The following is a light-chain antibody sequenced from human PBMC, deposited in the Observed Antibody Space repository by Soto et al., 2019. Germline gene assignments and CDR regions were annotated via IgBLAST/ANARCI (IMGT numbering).Light chain of an antibody. J-gene: IGKJ1*01. Sequence: EIEMTQSPSSPSASVGARVTTTCRASQSISSYLNWYQPKPGKAPKLVIYAASSLQSGVPSRFSGSRSGTDCTLTISSLQPEDVPTYYCQQNYSTPWTLCQGTMV. CDR1: QSISSY. V-gene: IGKV1-39*01. CDR3: QQNYSTPWT. CDR2: AAS.